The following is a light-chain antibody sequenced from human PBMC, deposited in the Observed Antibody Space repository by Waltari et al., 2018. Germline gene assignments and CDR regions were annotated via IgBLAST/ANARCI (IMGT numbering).Light chain of an antibody. CDR1: QSISSH. CDR3: QHGHTWPLS. CDR2: DAS. Sequence: EIVLTQSPTTLSLSPGERATLSCWASQSISSHIAWYQHKPGQAPRLLVYDASNRATGIPARFSGSGSGTDFTLTIGSLEPEDFAVYYCQHGHTWPLSFGGGTK. V-gene: IGKV3-11*01. J-gene: IGKJ4*01.